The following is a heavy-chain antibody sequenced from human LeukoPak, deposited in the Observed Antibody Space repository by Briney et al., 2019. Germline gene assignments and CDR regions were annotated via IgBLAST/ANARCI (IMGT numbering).Heavy chain of an antibody. CDR3: ARTAARRFDC. D-gene: IGHD6-6*01. CDR2: INPTGGST. V-gene: IGHV1-46*01. CDR1: GYTFPSYF. Sequence: ASVKVSCKESGYTFPSYFMHWVRQAPGQGLEWMGIINPTGGSTTYAQTFQGRVNMTRDTSTSTVYMELSSLRCDDTAVYYCARTAARRFDCWGQGTLVTVCS. J-gene: IGHJ4*02.